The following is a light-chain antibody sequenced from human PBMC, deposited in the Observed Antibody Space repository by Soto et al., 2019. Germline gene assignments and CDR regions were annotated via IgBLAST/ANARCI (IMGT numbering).Light chain of an antibody. J-gene: IGKJ4*01. CDR2: KTS. Sequence: DIQMTQPPSTLSASVGDRVTLTCRASQSISGWVAWYQQKPGKAPKLLIYKTSNLERGVPSRFSGSGSGTEFTLTIGSLQPDDFATYYCQQYNTYSATLGGGTKVDVK. CDR1: QSISGW. CDR3: QQYNTYSAT. V-gene: IGKV1-5*03.